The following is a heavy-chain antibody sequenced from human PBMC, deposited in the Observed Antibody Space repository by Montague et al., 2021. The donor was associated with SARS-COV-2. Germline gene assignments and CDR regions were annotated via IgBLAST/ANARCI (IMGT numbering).Heavy chain of an antibody. CDR2: IDWDDDK. CDR3: ARSGQPAGNCAPLGYYGLDV. J-gene: IGHJ6*02. D-gene: IGHD1-1*01. Sequence: VKPTQTLTLTCTFSGFSLTTSAMCVSWVRQPPGKAPEWLARIDWDDDKHYNASLKTRLTISKDTSKNHVVLTMTNMDPVDTGTYYCARSGQPAGNCAPLGYYGLDVWGRGTTVIVSS. V-gene: IGHV2-70*19. CDR1: GFSLTTSAMC.